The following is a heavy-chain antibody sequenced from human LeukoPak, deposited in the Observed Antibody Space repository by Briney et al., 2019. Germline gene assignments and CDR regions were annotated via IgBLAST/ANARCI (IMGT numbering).Heavy chain of an antibody. Sequence: ASVKVSCKASGYTFTGYYMHWVRQAPGQGLEWMGSINPDSGNTNYAQNLQGRVTMTTDTSINTAYLDLSRLRSDDTAVYYCAIMVDTFDIWGQGTKVTVSS. CDR3: AIMVDTFDI. D-gene: IGHD2-8*01. CDR2: INPDSGNT. CDR1: GYTFTGYY. V-gene: IGHV1-2*02. J-gene: IGHJ3*02.